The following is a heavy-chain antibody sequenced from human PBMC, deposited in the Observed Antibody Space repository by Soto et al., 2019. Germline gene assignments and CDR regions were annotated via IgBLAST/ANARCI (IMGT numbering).Heavy chain of an antibody. D-gene: IGHD3-3*01. V-gene: IGHV4-31*03. J-gene: IGHJ6*03. Sequence: SETLSLTCTVSGGSISSGGYYWSWIRQHPGKGLEWIGYIYYSGSTYYNPSLKSRVTISVDTSKNQFSLKLSSVTAADTAVYYCAREITIFGVVNTPNYYYYMDVWGKGTTVTVSS. CDR2: IYYSGST. CDR3: AREITIFGVVNTPNYYYYMDV. CDR1: GGSISSGGYY.